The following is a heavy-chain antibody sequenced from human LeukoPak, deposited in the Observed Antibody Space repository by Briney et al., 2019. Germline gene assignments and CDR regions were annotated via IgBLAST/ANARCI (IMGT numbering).Heavy chain of an antibody. CDR1: GGSFSGYY. CDR2: IYYSGST. CDR3: ARHTSSWLFDY. Sequence: SETLSLTCAVYGGSFSGYYWSWIRQPPGKGLEWIGYIYYSGSTNYNPSLKSRVTISVDTSKNQFSLKLSSVTAADTAVYYCARHTSSWLFDYWGQGTLVTVSS. V-gene: IGHV4-59*08. J-gene: IGHJ4*02. D-gene: IGHD6-13*01.